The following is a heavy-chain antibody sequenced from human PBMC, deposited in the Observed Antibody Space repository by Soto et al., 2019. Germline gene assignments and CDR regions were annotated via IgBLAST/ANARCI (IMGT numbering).Heavy chain of an antibody. V-gene: IGHV3-72*01. CDR3: IRGLDSNYEA. CDR1: GFTSSDHY. D-gene: IGHD4-4*01. CDR2: ARSKANSYTT. J-gene: IGHJ4*02. Sequence: GGSLRLSCAASGFTSSDHYMDWVRQAPGKGLEWIGRARSKANSYTTEYAASVKGRFTISRDDSKNSLNLQMNSLRTDDTAVYYCIRGLDSNYEARGQGTLVTVSS.